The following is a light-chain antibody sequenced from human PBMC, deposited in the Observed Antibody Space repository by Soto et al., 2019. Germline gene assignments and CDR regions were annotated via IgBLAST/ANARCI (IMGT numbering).Light chain of an antibody. CDR2: GAS. V-gene: IGKV3-20*01. CDR3: QQYGSPPPT. CDR1: QSVSSSY. J-gene: IGKJ4*01. Sequence: EIVLTQSPGTLSLSPGERATLSCRASQSVSSSYLAWYQQKPGQAPRLLIYGASSRATGIPDRFSGSGSGTDFTLPISRLEPEDFAMYYCQQYGSPPPTFGGGTKVEIK.